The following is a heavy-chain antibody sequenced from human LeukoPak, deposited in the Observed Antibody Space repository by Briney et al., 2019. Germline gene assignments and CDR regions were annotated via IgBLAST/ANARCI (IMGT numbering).Heavy chain of an antibody. CDR2: IYYSGST. Sequence: SETLSLTCTVSGGSISSYYWSWLRQPPGKGLEWIGYIYYSGSTNYNPSLKSRVTISVDTSKNQFSLKLSSVTAADTAVYYCARTVVVAAEYYYYYYYMDVWGKGTTVTVSS. D-gene: IGHD2-15*01. CDR1: GGSISSYY. CDR3: ARTVVVAAEYYYYYYYMDV. J-gene: IGHJ6*03. V-gene: IGHV4-59*01.